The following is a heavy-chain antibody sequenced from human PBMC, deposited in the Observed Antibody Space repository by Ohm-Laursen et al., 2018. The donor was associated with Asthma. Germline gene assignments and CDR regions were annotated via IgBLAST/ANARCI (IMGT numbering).Heavy chain of an antibody. CDR2: IYYSGNT. J-gene: IGHJ4*02. CDR1: GGSISSGNYY. CDR3: VREDFDWPPGYCDY. Sequence: TLSLTCTVSGGSISSGNYYWGWIRQHPGKGLEWIGYIYYSGNTYYNPSLKSRVTISIDTSKNQFSLKLSSVTAADTAIYYCVREDFDWPPGYCDYWGQGTLVTVSS. D-gene: IGHD3-9*01. V-gene: IGHV4-31*03.